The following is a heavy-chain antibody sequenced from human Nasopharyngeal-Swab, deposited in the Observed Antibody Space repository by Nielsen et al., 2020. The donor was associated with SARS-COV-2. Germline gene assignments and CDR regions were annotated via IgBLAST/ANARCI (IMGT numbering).Heavy chain of an antibody. CDR3: ARDLGYYYGSGSYALAGY. CDR2: IYHSGST. Sequence: GSLRLSCAVSGGSISSSNWWSWVRQPPGKGLEWIGEIYHSGSTNYNPSLKSRVTISVDTSKNQFSLKLSSVTAADTAVYYCARDLGYYYGSGSYALAGYWGQGTLVTVSS. V-gene: IGHV4-4*02. D-gene: IGHD3-10*01. CDR1: GGSISSSNW. J-gene: IGHJ4*02.